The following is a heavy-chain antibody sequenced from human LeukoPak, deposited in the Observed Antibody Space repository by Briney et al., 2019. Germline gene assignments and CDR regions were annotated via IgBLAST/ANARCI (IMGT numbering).Heavy chain of an antibody. D-gene: IGHD3-10*01. CDR3: AEAASVRGVSY. J-gene: IGHJ4*02. CDR2: INGDGSTT. Sequence: HAGGSLRLSCAASGFTFSTYWMHWVRQAPGKGPLWVSHINGDGSTTNYADSVKGRFTISRDNAKNTLYLQMNSLRAEDTAVYYCAEAASVRGVSYWGQGTLVTVFS. CDR1: GFTFSTYW. V-gene: IGHV3-74*01.